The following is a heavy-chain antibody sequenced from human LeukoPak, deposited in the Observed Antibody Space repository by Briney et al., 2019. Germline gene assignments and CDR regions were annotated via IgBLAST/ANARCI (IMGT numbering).Heavy chain of an antibody. CDR2: TSSGSST. V-gene: IGHV3-23*05. J-gene: IGHJ4*02. CDR1: AFTFSNYA. D-gene: IGHD3-22*01. Sequence: GGSLRLSCAASAFTFSNYAMHWVRQAPGKGLEWVSLTSSGSSTYYADSVKGRFTISRDSSKNTLYLQLNSLRADDTAVYYCARRRSKAYENWGQGTLVTVSS. CDR3: ARRRSKAYEN.